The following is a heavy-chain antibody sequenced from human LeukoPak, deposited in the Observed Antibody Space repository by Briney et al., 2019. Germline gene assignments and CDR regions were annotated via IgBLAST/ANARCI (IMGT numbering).Heavy chain of an antibody. V-gene: IGHV3-21*01. CDR1: GFTFSSYS. D-gene: IGHD3-9*01. Sequence: GGSLRLSCAASGFTFSSYSVNWVRQAPGKGLAWVSSISSSSSYIYYADSVKGRFTISRDNARNSLYLQMNSLRAEDTAVYYCARGGRSTYFDWSPDYWGQGTLVTVSS. CDR2: ISSSSSYI. CDR3: ARGGRSTYFDWSPDY. J-gene: IGHJ4*02.